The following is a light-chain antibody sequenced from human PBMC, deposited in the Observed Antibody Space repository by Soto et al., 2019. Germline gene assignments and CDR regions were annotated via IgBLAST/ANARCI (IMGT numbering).Light chain of an antibody. CDR1: QDITSY. CDR2: AAS. Sequence: GDRVIITCRASQDITSYLAWYQQKPGKAPELLIYAASTLQSGVPSRFGGSGSGTDFTLTISSLQPEDFATYYCQQLNSYPRTFGQGTKVEIK. CDR3: QQLNSYPRT. J-gene: IGKJ1*01. V-gene: IGKV1-9*01.